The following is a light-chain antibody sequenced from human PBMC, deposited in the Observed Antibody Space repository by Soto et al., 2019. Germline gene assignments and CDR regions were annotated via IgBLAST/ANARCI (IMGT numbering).Light chain of an antibody. Sequence: EVVLTQSPATLSLSPGESATLSCRASENVGSYLAWYQQRPDQAPRLVVYHTSTRATGIPARFSGSGSGTDFTLTISSLEPEDFAVYYCQQAGNRPPRTFGQGTKVELQ. CDR1: ENVGSY. J-gene: IGKJ1*01. CDR2: HTS. V-gene: IGKV3-11*01. CDR3: QQAGNRPPRT.